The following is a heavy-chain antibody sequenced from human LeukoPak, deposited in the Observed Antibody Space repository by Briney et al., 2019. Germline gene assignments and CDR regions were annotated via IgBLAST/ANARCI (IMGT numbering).Heavy chain of an antibody. D-gene: IGHD3-22*01. CDR1: GGSITSGTYY. CDR2: IHPSGAL. Sequence: SETLSLTCTVSGGSITSGTYYWTWIRQRPGEGLEWIGSIHPSGALYNNPSLESRVTISIDTSKNQFSLNLNSVTAADTAVYFCSRGLDSRKLGYWGQGTLITVSS. V-gene: IGHV4-31*03. CDR3: SRGLDSRKLGY. J-gene: IGHJ4*02.